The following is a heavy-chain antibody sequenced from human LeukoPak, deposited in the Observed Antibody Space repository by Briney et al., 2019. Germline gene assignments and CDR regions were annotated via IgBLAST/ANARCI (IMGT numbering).Heavy chain of an antibody. V-gene: IGHV4-59*01. CDR1: DGSISSYY. CDR3: ARVGSSSYWYFDL. CDR2: VHYTGST. D-gene: IGHD1-26*01. J-gene: IGHJ2*01. Sequence: PSETLSLTCTVSDGSISSYYWSWIRQPPGKGLEWIGFVHYTGSTNYNPSLKSRVTTSIDTPRNQFSLKVKSVTLADTAVYYCARVGSSSYWYFDLWGRGTLVTVSS.